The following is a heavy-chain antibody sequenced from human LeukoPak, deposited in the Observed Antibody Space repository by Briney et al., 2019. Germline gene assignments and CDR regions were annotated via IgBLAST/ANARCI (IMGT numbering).Heavy chain of an antibody. CDR2: IWHDGKIK. Sequence: PGRSLRLSCAGSGFSFSSYGMHWVRQAPGKGLEWVAVIWHDGKIKHYADSVKGRFTISRDNSKNTLYLEMNSLRAEDTAVFYCARDRGSNDPIDYWGQGTLVTVSP. J-gene: IGHJ4*02. V-gene: IGHV3-33*01. D-gene: IGHD2-15*01. CDR3: ARDRGSNDPIDY. CDR1: GFSFSSYG.